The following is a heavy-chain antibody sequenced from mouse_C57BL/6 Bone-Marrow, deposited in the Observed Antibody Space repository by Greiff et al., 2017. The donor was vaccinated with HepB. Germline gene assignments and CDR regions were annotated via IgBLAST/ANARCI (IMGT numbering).Heavy chain of an antibody. CDR3: ISWVWFAY. CDR2: ISSGSSTI. CDR1: GFTFSDYG. Sequence: EVQLQQSGGGLVKPGGSLKLSCAASGFTFSDYGMHWVRQAPEKGLEWVAYISSGSSTIYYADTVKGRFTISRDNAKNTLFLQMTSLRSEDTAMYYCISWVWFAYWGQGTLVTVSA. J-gene: IGHJ3*01. D-gene: IGHD4-1*01. V-gene: IGHV5-17*01.